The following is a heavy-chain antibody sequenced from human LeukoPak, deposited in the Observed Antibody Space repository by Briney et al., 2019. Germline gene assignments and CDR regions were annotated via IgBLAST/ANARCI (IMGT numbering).Heavy chain of an antibody. J-gene: IGHJ4*02. CDR2: INTNTGNP. D-gene: IGHD6-19*01. V-gene: IGHV7-4-1*02. CDR1: GYTFTSYA. Sequence: GASVKVSCKASGYTFTSYATNWVGQAPGQGLEWMGWINTNTGNPTYAQGFTGRFVFSLDTSVSTAYLQISSLKAEDTAVYYCARGADIAVAGTWIHYWGQGTLVTVSS. CDR3: ARGADIAVAGTWIHY.